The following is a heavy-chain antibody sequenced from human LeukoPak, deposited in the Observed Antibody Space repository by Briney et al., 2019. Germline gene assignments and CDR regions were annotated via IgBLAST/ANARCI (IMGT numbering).Heavy chain of an antibody. CDR1: GFTFDDYA. Sequence: GRSLRLSCAASGFTFDDYAMHWVRQAPGKGLEWVSSISWNGGYIGYADSVKGRFTISRDNAKNSLFLQMNSLRPEDTALYYCAKASASAGFLHLDYWGQGTLVSVSS. J-gene: IGHJ4*02. V-gene: IGHV3-9*01. CDR3: AKASASAGFLHLDY. CDR2: ISWNGGYI. D-gene: IGHD6-13*01.